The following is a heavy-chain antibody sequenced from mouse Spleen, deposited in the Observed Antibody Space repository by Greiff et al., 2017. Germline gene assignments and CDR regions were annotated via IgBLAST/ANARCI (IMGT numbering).Heavy chain of an antibody. Sequence: VQLQQSGTVLARPGASVKMSCKASGYSFTSYWMHWVKQRPGQGLEWIGAIYPGNSDTSYNQKFKGKAKLTAVTSASTAYMELSSLTNEDSAVYYCTRELGRSWFAYWGQGTLVTVSA. D-gene: IGHD4-1*01. CDR2: IYPGNSDT. J-gene: IGHJ3*01. V-gene: IGHV1-5*01. CDR3: TRELGRSWFAY. CDR1: GYSFTSYW.